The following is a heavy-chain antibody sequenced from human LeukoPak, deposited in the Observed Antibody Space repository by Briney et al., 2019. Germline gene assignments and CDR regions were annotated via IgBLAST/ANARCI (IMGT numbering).Heavy chain of an antibody. D-gene: IGHD6-19*01. CDR1: GFTFSSYS. J-gene: IGHJ4*02. V-gene: IGHV3-48*01. CDR3: ARANGWYLRNYFDY. CDR2: LSSSGSTI. Sequence: PGGSLRLSCAASGFTFSSYSMNWVRQAPGKGLEWVSYLSSSGSTIYYEDSVQGRFTISRDNAKKSLYLQMDSLRAEDTAVYYCARANGWYLRNYFDYWGQGILVTVSS.